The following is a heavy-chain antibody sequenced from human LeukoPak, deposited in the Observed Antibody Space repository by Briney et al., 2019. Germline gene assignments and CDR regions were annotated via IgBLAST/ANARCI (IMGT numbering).Heavy chain of an antibody. J-gene: IGHJ4*02. V-gene: IGHV3-21*01. Sequence: PGGSLRLSCAASGFTFSSYSMNWVRQAPGKGLEWVSSISSSSSYIYYADSVKGRFTISRDNAKNSLYLQMNSLRAEDTAVYYCARGFYHDSSGSSFDYWGQGTLVTVSS. CDR2: ISSSSSYI. D-gene: IGHD3-22*01. CDR1: GFTFSSYS. CDR3: ARGFYHDSSGSSFDY.